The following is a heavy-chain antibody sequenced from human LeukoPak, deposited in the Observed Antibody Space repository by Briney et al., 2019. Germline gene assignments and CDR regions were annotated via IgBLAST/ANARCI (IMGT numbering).Heavy chain of an antibody. CDR3: ARGCYYDSSGSCAFDI. CDR1: GFTFSSYN. Sequence: GGSLRLSCAASGFTFSSYNMNWVRQAPGKGLEWVSSISSSSSYIYYADSVKGRFTISRDNAKNSLYLQMNSLRAEDTAVYYCARGCYYDSSGSCAFDIWGQGTMVTVSS. V-gene: IGHV3-21*01. J-gene: IGHJ3*02. D-gene: IGHD3-22*01. CDR2: ISSSSSYI.